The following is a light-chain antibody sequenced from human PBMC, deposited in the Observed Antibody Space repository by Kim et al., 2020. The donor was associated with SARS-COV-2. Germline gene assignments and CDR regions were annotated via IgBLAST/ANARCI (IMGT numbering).Light chain of an antibody. CDR2: VVR. CDR1: ISGIGSYNL. Sequence: GQSSTIVCPGTISGIGSYNLVSWYEQHPGRAPQLIIYVVRRRPSGVSDRFSASKSGNTASLTISGLQAEDEADYFCCSYAGATKYVFGTGPKVTVL. J-gene: IGLJ1*01. V-gene: IGLV2-23*02. CDR3: CSYAGATKYV.